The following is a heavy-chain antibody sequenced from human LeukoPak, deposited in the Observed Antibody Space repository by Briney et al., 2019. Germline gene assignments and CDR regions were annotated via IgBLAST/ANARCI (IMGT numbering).Heavy chain of an antibody. Sequence: PSGPLPLTCAVSGASISRSNWWGWVGQPPGKGLEWIGEIYHSGSTNYNPSLRSRVTISVDKSKNQFSLKLSSVTAADTAVYYCARFGSGWYGFDYWGQGTLVSVSS. J-gene: IGHJ4*02. CDR1: GASISRSNW. V-gene: IGHV4-4*02. CDR3: ARFGSGWYGFDY. D-gene: IGHD6-19*01. CDR2: IYHSGST.